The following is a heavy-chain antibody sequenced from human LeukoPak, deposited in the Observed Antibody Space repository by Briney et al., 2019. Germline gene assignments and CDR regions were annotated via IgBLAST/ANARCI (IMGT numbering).Heavy chain of an antibody. Sequence: GGSLRLSCAASGFTVSSNYMSWVRQAPGQGLEWVSVIYSGGSTYYADSVKGRFTISRDNSKNTLYLQMNSLRAEDTAVYYCAREQRIVGSSWDNWYDPWGQGTLVTVSS. J-gene: IGHJ5*02. CDR3: AREQRIVGSSWDNWYDP. D-gene: IGHD6-13*01. CDR1: GFTVSSNY. CDR2: IYSGGST. V-gene: IGHV3-66*02.